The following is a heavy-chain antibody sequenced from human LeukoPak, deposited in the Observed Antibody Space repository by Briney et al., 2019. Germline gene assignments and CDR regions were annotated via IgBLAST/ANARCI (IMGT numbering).Heavy chain of an antibody. J-gene: IGHJ1*01. CDR1: GLTFSGYA. Sequence: PGESLRLSCAASGLTFSGYAMSWVRQSPGKGREWVSGIIGSGGTTYYADSVKGRFTISTDNSKNTLYLQMNSLRAEDTAVYYCARDQWWQRDYFQHWGQGTLVTVSS. CDR2: IIGSGGTT. D-gene: IGHD2-15*01. V-gene: IGHV3-23*01. CDR3: ARDQWWQRDYFQH.